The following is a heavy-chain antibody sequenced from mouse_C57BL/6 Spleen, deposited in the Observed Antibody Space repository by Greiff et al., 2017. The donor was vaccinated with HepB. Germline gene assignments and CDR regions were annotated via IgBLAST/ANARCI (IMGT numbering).Heavy chain of an antibody. Sequence: QVQLQQPGTELVKPGASVKLSCKASGYTFTSYWMHWVKQRPGQGLEWIGEIDPSDSYTNYNQKFKGKSTLTVDKSSSTAYMQLSSLTSEDSAVYYCARGIYSSGYFDVWGTGTTVTVSS. J-gene: IGHJ1*03. CDR2: IDPSDSYT. D-gene: IGHD2-1*01. V-gene: IGHV1-69*01. CDR1: GYTFTSYW. CDR3: ARGIYSSGYFDV.